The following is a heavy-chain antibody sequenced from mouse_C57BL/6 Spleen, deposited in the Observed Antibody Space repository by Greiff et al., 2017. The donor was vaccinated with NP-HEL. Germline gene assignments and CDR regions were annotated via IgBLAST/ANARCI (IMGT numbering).Heavy chain of an antibody. CDR3: ASNYGSSLDY. Sequence: QVQLQQSGPELVKPGASVKISCKASGYSFTSYYIHWVKQRPGQGLEWIGWIYPGSGNTKYNEKFEGKATLTADTSSSTAYMQLSSLTSEDSAVYYCASNYGSSLDYWGQGTTLTVSS. D-gene: IGHD1-1*01. J-gene: IGHJ2*01. V-gene: IGHV1-66*01. CDR1: GYSFTSYY. CDR2: IYPGSGNT.